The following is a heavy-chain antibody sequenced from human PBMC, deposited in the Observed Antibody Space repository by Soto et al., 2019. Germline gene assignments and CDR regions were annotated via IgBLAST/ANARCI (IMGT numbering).Heavy chain of an antibody. D-gene: IGHD2-2*01. J-gene: IGHJ5*02. Sequence: EVQLVESGGGLVKPGGSLRLSCAASGFTFSSYSMNWVRQAPGKGLEWVSSISSSSSYIYYEDSVKGRLTISRDNAKNSLYQQMNSLRAEDTAVYYCARGTRDPVLGFDPLGQGTPVTVSS. CDR2: ISSSSSYI. CDR1: GFTFSSYS. CDR3: ARGTRDPVLGFDP. V-gene: IGHV3-21*01.